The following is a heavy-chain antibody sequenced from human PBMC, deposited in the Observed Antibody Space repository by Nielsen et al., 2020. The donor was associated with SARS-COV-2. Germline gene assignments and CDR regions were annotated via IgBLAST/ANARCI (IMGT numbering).Heavy chain of an antibody. V-gene: IGHV3-53*01. D-gene: IGHD5-12*01. J-gene: IGHJ6*02. CDR2: IYSDGST. Sequence: GGSLRLSCAASGFSVSSHDMNWVRQAPGKGLQWVSLIYSDGSTKYADSVKGRFTISRDNAKNSLYLQMNSLRAEDTAVYYCATIVDIVALAGYGMDVWGQGTTVTVSS. CDR3: ATIVDIVALAGYGMDV. CDR1: GFSVSSHD.